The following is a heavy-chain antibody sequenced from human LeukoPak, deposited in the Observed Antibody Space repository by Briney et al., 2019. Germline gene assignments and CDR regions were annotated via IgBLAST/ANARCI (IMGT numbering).Heavy chain of an antibody. V-gene: IGHV3-33*08. CDR2: IWYDGSYK. J-gene: IGHJ5*02. D-gene: IGHD6-13*01. CDR1: GFSFNDHY. Sequence: GGSLRLSCAASGFSFNDHYMTWIRQAPGKGLEWVAVIWYDGSYKSYGDSVKGRFTISRDNSKNTLFLQMNSLRADDTAVYYCARDTLIAAPKTGTVTRIGWFDTWGQGTLVTVSS. CDR3: ARDTLIAAPKTGTVTRIGWFDT.